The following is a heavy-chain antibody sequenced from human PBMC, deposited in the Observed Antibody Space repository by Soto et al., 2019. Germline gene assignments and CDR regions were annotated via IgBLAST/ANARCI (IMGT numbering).Heavy chain of an antibody. Sequence: SETLSLTCTVSGGSISSYYWSWIRQPPGKGLEWIGYIYYSGSTNYNPSLKSRVTISVDTSKNQFSLKLSSVTAADTAVYYCARRNGYGSIDYWGQGTLVTVSS. D-gene: IGHD5-12*01. CDR1: GGSISSYY. CDR2: IYYSGST. CDR3: ARRNGYGSIDY. J-gene: IGHJ4*02. V-gene: IGHV4-59*08.